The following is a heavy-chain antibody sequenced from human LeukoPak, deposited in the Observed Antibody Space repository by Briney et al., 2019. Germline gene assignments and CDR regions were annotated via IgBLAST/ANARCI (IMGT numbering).Heavy chain of an antibody. V-gene: IGHV3-23*01. CDR1: GFTFSTYA. Sequence: GGSLRLSCAASGFTFSTYAMSWVRQAPGKGLEWVSTISGNGGTTYYADSVKGRLTISRDNSKKTLYLQMNSLRVEDTAVYYCAKPPPDSSSWLFDYWGQGTLVTVSS. D-gene: IGHD6-13*01. CDR3: AKPPPDSSSWLFDY. J-gene: IGHJ4*02. CDR2: ISGNGGTT.